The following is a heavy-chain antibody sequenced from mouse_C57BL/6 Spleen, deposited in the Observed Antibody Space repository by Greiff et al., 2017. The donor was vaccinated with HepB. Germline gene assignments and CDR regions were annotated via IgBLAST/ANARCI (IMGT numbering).Heavy chain of an antibody. CDR3: ARGDYYAPYFDV. D-gene: IGHD1-1*01. Sequence: QVQLQQPGAELVKPGASVKLSCKASGYTFTSYWMQWVKQRPGQGLEWIGEIDPSDSYTNYNQKFKGKATLTVDTSSSTAYMQLSSLTSEDSAVYYCARGDYYAPYFDVWGTGTTVTVSS. V-gene: IGHV1-50*01. CDR2: IDPSDSYT. CDR1: GYTFTSYW. J-gene: IGHJ1*03.